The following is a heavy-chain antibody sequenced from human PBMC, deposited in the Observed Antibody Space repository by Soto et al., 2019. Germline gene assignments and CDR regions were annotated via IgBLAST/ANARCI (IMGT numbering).Heavy chain of an antibody. V-gene: IGHV3-11*01. Sequence: QVQLVESGGGLVKPGGSLRLSCAASGFTFSNYYMTWIRQAPGKGLEWVSSISGSGSTIYYTDSVKGRFTISRDNAKKSLYLHVNSLRAEDTAVYYCARDLYSSSGVCNYWGHGTLVTVSS. J-gene: IGHJ4*01. CDR1: GFTFSNYY. D-gene: IGHD6-13*01. CDR3: ARDLYSSSGVCNY. CDR2: ISGSGSTI.